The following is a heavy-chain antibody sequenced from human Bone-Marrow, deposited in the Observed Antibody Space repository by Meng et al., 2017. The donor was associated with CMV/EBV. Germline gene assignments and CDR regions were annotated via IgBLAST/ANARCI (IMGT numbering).Heavy chain of an antibody. CDR1: GFTFDDYG. D-gene: IGHD3-22*01. Sequence: GESLKISCAASGFTFDDYGMSWVRQAPGKGLEWVSGINWNGGSTGYADSVKGRFTISRDNAKNSLYLQMNSLRAEDTALYYCARTDSSGSDAFDICGQGTMVTVSS. CDR3: ARTDSSGSDAFDI. CDR2: INWNGGST. V-gene: IGHV3-20*04. J-gene: IGHJ3*02.